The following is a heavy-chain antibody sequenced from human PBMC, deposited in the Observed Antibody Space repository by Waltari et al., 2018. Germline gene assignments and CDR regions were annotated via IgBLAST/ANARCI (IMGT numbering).Heavy chain of an antibody. CDR3: ARVSRRTYRRPVPGRHYYYGMDV. CDR2: ISSDASDT. D-gene: IGHD1-1*01. CDR1: GFTFSSYW. Sequence: EEQLVESGGGLVQPGDSLRLSCAVSGFTFSSYWMNWFRQAPGRGPLWVARISSDASDTTYAYSVKGRYTISRDNAKNTLYLQMNRLRAEDTAVYFCARVSRRTYRRPVPGRHYYYGMDVWGQGTTVTVSS. J-gene: IGHJ6*02. V-gene: IGHV3-74*03.